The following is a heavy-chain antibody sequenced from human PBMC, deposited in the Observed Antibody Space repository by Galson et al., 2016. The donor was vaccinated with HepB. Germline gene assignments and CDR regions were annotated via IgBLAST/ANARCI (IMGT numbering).Heavy chain of an antibody. J-gene: IGHJ1*01. Sequence: SLRLSCAASGFTFSHYNMYWVRQAPGKGLEWVAYISSSPNFIYYAESVKGRFTTSRDNANNSLYLQMNSLRDDDTAVYYCARDFDSSGYLKYFPHWGQGTLVTVS. CDR1: GFTFSHYN. V-gene: IGHV3-48*02. CDR3: ARDFDSSGYLKYFPH. D-gene: IGHD3-22*01. CDR2: ISSSPNFI.